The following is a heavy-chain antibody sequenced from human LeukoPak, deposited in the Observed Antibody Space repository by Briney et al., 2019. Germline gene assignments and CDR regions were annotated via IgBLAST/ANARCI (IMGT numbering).Heavy chain of an antibody. D-gene: IGHD5-24*01. CDR1: GYSFTSYW. J-gene: IGHJ4*02. CDR3: ARHSGGDGYNCGDFGY. Sequence: GESLKISCKGSGYSFTSYWIGWVRQLPGKGLEWMGIIYPGDSDTRYSPSFQGQVTISADKSISTAYLQWSSLKASDTAMYYCARHSGGDGYNCGDFGYWGQGTLVTVSS. CDR2: IYPGDSDT. V-gene: IGHV5-51*01.